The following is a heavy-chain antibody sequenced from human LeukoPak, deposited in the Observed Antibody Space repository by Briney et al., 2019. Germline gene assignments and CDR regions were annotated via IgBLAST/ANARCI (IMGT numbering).Heavy chain of an antibody. D-gene: IGHD7-27*01. CDR2: ISGSGGST. CDR3: AKDLGVTGEIDY. Sequence: GGSLRLSCAASGFTFSSYAMSWVRQAPGQGLEWVSAISGSGGSTYYADSVKGRFTISRDNSKNTLYLQMNSLRAEDTAVYYCAKDLGVTGEIDYWGQGTLVTVSS. V-gene: IGHV3-23*01. CDR1: GFTFSSYA. J-gene: IGHJ4*02.